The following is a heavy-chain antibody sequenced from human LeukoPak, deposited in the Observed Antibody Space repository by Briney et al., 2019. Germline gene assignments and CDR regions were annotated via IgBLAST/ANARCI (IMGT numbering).Heavy chain of an antibody. CDR2: IYYSGST. CDR1: GGSISSHY. Sequence: SEPLSLTCTVSGGSISSHYWSWIRQPPGKGLEWIGYIYYSGSTNFNPSLKSRVTISVDTSKNQFSLKLSSVTAADTAVYYCARASEIKADAFDIWGQGTMVTVSS. J-gene: IGHJ3*02. V-gene: IGHV4-59*11. D-gene: IGHD3-10*01. CDR3: ARASEIKADAFDI.